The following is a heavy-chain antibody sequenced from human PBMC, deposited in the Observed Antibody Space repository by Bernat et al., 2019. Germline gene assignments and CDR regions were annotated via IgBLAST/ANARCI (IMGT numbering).Heavy chain of an antibody. CDR3: AREAYCGGDCYSVRDAFDI. CDR1: GGSISSYY. CDR2: IYYSGRT. V-gene: IGHV4-59*01. Sequence: QVQLQESGPGLVKPSETLSLTCTVSGGSISSYYWTWIRQPPGKGLEWIGFIYYSGRTNYNPSLKSRVTISVDTSKDQFSLKLSPVTAADTAVYYCAREAYCGGDCYSVRDAFDIWGQGTMVTVSS. D-gene: IGHD2-21*02. J-gene: IGHJ3*02.